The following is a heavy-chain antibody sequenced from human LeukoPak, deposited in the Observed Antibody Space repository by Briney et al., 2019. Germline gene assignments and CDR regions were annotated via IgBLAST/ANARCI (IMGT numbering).Heavy chain of an antibody. CDR2: ISYDGSNK. Sequence: GGSLRLSCAASGFTFSSYGMHWVRQAPGKGLEWVAVISYDGSNKYYADSVKGRFTISRDNSKNTLYLQMNSLRAEDTAVYYCVRDFSLTRLERPFDFWGQGILVTVSS. CDR3: VRDFSLTRLERPFDF. D-gene: IGHD1-1*01. CDR1: GFTFSSYG. V-gene: IGHV3-30*03. J-gene: IGHJ4*02.